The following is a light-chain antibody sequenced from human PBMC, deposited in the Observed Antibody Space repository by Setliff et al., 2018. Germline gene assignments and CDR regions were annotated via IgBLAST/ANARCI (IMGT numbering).Light chain of an antibody. CDR3: QSYAGSRGGYV. V-gene: IGLV1-40*01. J-gene: IGLJ1*01. Sequence: QSALTQPPSVSGAPGQRVSISCTVTSSNVGAGFGVHWYQQLPGTAPKLLISSNNNRPSGVPERFSGSRSGTSASLVINGLQAEDEADYYCQSYAGSRGGYVFGDGTKGTVL. CDR2: SNN. CDR1: SSNVGAGFG.